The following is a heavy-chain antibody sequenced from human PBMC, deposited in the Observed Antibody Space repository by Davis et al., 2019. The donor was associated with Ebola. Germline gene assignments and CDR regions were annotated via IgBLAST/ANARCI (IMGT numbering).Heavy chain of an antibody. J-gene: IGHJ3*02. Sequence: GESLKISCAASGFTFSSYSMNWVRQAPGKGLEWVSSISSSSSYIYYADSVKGRFTISRDNSKNTLYLQMNSLRAEDTAVYYCARGIAVATNDAFDIWGRGTLVTVSS. CDR1: GFTFSSYS. CDR3: ARGIAVATNDAFDI. V-gene: IGHV3-21*04. CDR2: ISSSSSYI. D-gene: IGHD6-19*01.